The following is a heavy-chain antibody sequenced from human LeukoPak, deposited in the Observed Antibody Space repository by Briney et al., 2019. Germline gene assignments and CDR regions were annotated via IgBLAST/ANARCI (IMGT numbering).Heavy chain of an antibody. Sequence: GGSLRLSCTASGFTFGDYAMSRVRQAPGKGLEWVGFIRSKAYGGTTEYAASVKGRFTISRDDSKSIAYLQMNSLKTEDTAVYYCTRGARVAPRAFDIWGQGTMVTVSS. D-gene: IGHD2-15*01. J-gene: IGHJ3*02. CDR3: TRGARVAPRAFDI. CDR2: IRSKAYGGTT. CDR1: GFTFGDYA. V-gene: IGHV3-49*04.